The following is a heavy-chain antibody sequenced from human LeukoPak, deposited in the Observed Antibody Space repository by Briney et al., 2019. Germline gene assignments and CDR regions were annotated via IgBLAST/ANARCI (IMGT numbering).Heavy chain of an antibody. CDR1: GGSFSGYY. CDR3: ARVGAPYYDFWSGYPGLDY. V-gene: IGHV4-34*01. J-gene: IGHJ4*02. Sequence: SETLSLTCAVYGGSFSGYYWSWIRQPPGKGLEWIGEINHSGSTNYNPSLKSRVTISVDTSKNQFSLKLSSVTAADTAVNYCARVGAPYYDFWSGYPGLDYWGQGTLVTVSS. CDR2: INHSGST. D-gene: IGHD3-3*01.